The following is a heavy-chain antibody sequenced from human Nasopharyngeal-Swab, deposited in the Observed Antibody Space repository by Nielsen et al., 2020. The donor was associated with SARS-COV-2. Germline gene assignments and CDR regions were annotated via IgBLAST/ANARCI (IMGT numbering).Heavy chain of an antibody. J-gene: IGHJ6*02. CDR2: ISSSGSYI. Sequence: SWAASGFTFSSDSMNWGRQARGRGVGWVSSISSSGSYIYYADSGKGRFTISRDNAKNSLYLQMNSLRAEDTAVYYCARDPHVDTALDPYYYYGMDVWGQGTTVTVSS. V-gene: IGHV3-21*01. CDR3: ARDPHVDTALDPYYYYGMDV. D-gene: IGHD5-18*01. CDR1: GFTFSSDS.